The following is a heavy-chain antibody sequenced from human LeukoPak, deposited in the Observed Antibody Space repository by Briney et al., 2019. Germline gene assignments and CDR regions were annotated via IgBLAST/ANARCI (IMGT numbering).Heavy chain of an antibody. CDR2: ISDDSYRT. J-gene: IGHJ4*02. D-gene: IGHD4-17*01. V-gene: IGHV3-11*01. CDR1: GGSISSSSYY. Sequence: LSLTCTVSGGSISSSSYYMGWIRQAPGKGLEWVSYISDDSYRTPYGDSVKGRFTISRDNAKNSLYLQMDNLRVEDTAVYYCARARGLGIGAHFDYWGQGTLVTVSS. CDR3: ARARGLGIGAHFDY.